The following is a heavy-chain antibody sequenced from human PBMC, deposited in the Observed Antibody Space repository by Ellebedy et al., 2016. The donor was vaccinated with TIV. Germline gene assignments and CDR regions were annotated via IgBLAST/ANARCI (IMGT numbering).Heavy chain of an antibody. Sequence: GGSLRLSXAASGFTSSNSAMNWVRQAPGKGLEWVSVIGGRTDSTYYADSVKGRFTISRDNSKNTLYLQMNSLTVEDTAVYYCAKGPTEGYWGQGTLVTVSS. CDR1: GFTSSNSA. CDR3: AKGPTEGY. V-gene: IGHV3-23*01. CDR2: IGGRTDST. J-gene: IGHJ4*02.